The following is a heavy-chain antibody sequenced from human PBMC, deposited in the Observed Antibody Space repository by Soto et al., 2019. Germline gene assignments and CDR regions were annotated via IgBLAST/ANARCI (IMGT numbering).Heavy chain of an antibody. CDR1: GGTFSRYA. J-gene: IGHJ5*02. CDR3: ARAQGRAAGIAVAGMT. CDR2: IIPIFGTA. Sequence: QVQLVQAGAEVKKPGSSVKVSCKASGGTFSRYAISWVRQAPGQGVEWVGGIIPIFGTANYAQKFQGRVTITADESTSTAYMELSSLRSEDTAVYYCARAQGRAAGIAVAGMTWGQGTLVTVSS. D-gene: IGHD6-19*01. V-gene: IGHV1-69*01.